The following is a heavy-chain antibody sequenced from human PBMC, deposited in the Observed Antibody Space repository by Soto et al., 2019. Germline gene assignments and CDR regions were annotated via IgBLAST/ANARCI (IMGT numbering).Heavy chain of an antibody. Sequence: ASVKVSCKASGYTFTGYYMHWVRQAPGQGLEWMGWINPNSGGTNYAQKFQGWVTMTRDTSISTAYMELSRLRSDDTAVYYCARDSQYQLQNYYYYMDVWGKGTTVTVSS. CDR1: GYTFTGYY. D-gene: IGHD2-2*01. V-gene: IGHV1-2*04. J-gene: IGHJ6*03. CDR3: ARDSQYQLQNYYYYMDV. CDR2: INPNSGGT.